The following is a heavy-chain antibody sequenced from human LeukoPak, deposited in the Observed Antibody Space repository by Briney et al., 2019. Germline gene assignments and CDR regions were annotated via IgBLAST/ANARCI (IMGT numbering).Heavy chain of an antibody. V-gene: IGHV3-21*01. CDR2: IIGNSGYI. CDR1: GFTFSSYS. D-gene: IGHD6-19*01. CDR3: AKAVAGGGGFDY. Sequence: GGSPRLSCAASGFTFSSYSMNWVRQAPGKGLEWVSSIIGNSGYIYYADSLKGRFTISRDNAKNSLYLQMNSLRAEDTAVYYCAKAVAGGGGFDYWGRGTLVTVSS. J-gene: IGHJ4*02.